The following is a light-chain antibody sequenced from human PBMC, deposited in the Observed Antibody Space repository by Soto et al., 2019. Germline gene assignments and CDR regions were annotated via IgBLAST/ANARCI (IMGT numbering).Light chain of an antibody. CDR1: SSGVGGYNY. CDR2: DVN. CDR3: CSYAGSYTLV. V-gene: IGLV2-11*01. J-gene: IGLJ1*01. Sequence: QSALTQPRSVSGSPGQSVTISCTGTSSGVGGYNYVSWYQQHPGKAPKLMIYDVNKRPSGVPDRFSGSKSGNTASLTISGLQAEDEADYYCCSYAGSYTLVFGTGTKLTVL.